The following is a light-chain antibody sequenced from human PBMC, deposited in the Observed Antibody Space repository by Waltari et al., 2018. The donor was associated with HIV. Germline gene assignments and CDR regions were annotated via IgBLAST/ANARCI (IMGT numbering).Light chain of an antibody. J-gene: IGKJ3*01. CDR1: QTISTY. CDR2: AAS. Sequence: DIQMTQSPSSLSASLGDRVIITCRSSQTISTYVNWYQQKPGRAPNLLIYAASTLHDGVASRFSGSGSGTEFNLTINSLQVEDFAVYYCQQSYSGLTFGPGT. V-gene: IGKV1-39*01. CDR3: QQSYSGLT.